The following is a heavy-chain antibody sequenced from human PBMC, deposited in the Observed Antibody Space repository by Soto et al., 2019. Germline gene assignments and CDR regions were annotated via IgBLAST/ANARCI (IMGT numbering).Heavy chain of an antibody. CDR2: IYYSGST. CDR1: GGSISSGGYY. Sequence: PSETLSLTCTVSGGSISSGGYYWSWIRQHPGKGLEWIGYIYYSGSTYYNPSLKSRVTISVDTSKNQFSLKLSSVTAADTAVYYCARVAAASGPYYFDYWGQGTLVTVSS. CDR3: ARVAAASGPYYFDY. J-gene: IGHJ4*02. D-gene: IGHD6-13*01. V-gene: IGHV4-31*03.